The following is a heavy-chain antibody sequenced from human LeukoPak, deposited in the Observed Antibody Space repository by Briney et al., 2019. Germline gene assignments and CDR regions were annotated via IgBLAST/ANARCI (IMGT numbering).Heavy chain of an antibody. J-gene: IGHJ4*02. CDR2: INPSGGST. CDR3: ASPKESGSPLGFGDY. Sequence: ASVKVSCKASGYTFTGYHMHWVRQAPGQGLEWMGIINPSGGSTSYAQKFQGRVTMTRDTSTSTVYMELSSLRSEDTAVYYCASPKESGSPLGFGDYWGQGTLVTVSS. CDR1: GYTFTGYH. V-gene: IGHV1-46*01. D-gene: IGHD1-26*01.